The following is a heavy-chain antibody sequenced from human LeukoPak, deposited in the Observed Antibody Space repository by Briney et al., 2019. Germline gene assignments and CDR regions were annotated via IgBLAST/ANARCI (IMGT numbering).Heavy chain of an antibody. CDR3: ARDRLRLQYYFDY. D-gene: IGHD5-12*01. CDR1: GGTFSSYA. J-gene: IGHJ4*02. V-gene: IGHV1-46*01. Sequence: ASVKVSCKASGGTFSSYAISWVRQAPGQGLEWMGIINPSGGSTSYAQKFQGRVTMTRDTSTSTVYMELSSLRSEDTAVYYCARDRLRLQYYFDYWGQGTLVTVSS. CDR2: INPSGGST.